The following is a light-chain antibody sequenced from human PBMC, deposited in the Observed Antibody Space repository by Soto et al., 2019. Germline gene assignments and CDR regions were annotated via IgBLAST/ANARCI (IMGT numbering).Light chain of an antibody. CDR2: GAS. Sequence: EIVMTQSPATLSVSPGERATLSCRASQSVSSNLAWYQQKPGQAPRLLIYGASTMATGIPARFSGSGSGTEFALTISSLRSEDFAIYFCQQYNNWPPDRTFGQGTKVEIK. V-gene: IGKV3-15*01. CDR3: QQYNNWPPDRT. CDR1: QSVSSN. J-gene: IGKJ1*01.